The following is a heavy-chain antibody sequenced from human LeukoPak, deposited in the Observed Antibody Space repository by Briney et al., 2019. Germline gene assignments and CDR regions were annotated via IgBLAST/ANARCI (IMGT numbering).Heavy chain of an antibody. CDR1: GGTFSSYA. D-gene: IGHD1-1*01. CDR2: IIPIFGTA. J-gene: IGHJ4*02. CDR3: ARAARNPFLGTTGTFDY. V-gene: IGHV1-69*13. Sequence: ASVKVSCKASGGTFSSYAISWVRQAPGQGLEWMGGIIPIFGTANYAQKFQGRVTITADESTSTAYMELRSLRSEDTAVYYCARAARNPFLGTTGTFDYWGQGTLVTVSS.